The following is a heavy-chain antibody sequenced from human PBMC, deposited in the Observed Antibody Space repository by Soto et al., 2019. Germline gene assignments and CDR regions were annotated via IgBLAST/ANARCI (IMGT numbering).Heavy chain of an antibody. CDR2: ISYDGSNK. Sequence: GGSLRLSCAASGFTFSSYAMHWVRQAPGKGLEWVAVISYDGSNKYYADSVKGRFTISRDNSKNTLYLQMNSLRAEDTAVYYCASLGYYGSGSYYDWDYWGQGTLVTVSS. CDR3: ASLGYYGSGSYYDWDY. CDR1: GFTFSSYA. D-gene: IGHD3-10*01. J-gene: IGHJ4*02. V-gene: IGHV3-30-3*01.